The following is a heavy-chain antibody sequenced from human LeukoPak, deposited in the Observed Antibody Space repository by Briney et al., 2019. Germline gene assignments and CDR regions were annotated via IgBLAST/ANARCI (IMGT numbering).Heavy chain of an antibody. CDR1: GYSISSGYY. CDR3: AKVADIVFDY. D-gene: IGHD3-16*02. V-gene: IGHV4-38-2*02. Sequence: SETLSLTCTVSGYSISSGYYWGWIRLPPGKGLEWIGSIYHSGSTYYNPSLKSRVTISVDTSKNQFSLKLSSVTAADTAVYYCAKVADIVFDYWGQGTLVTVSS. CDR2: IYHSGST. J-gene: IGHJ4*02.